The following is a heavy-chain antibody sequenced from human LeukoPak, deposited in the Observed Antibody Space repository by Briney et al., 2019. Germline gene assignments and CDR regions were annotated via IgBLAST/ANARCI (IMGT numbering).Heavy chain of an antibody. CDR3: ARSSKAAAGHLDY. V-gene: IGHV3-21*01. CDR1: GFTFSSYS. Sequence: GGSLRLSCAASGFTFSSYSMNWVRQAPGKGLEWVSSISSSSSYIYYADSVKGRFTISRDNAKNSLYLQMNSLRAEDTAVYYCARSSKAAAGHLDYWGQGTLVTVSS. J-gene: IGHJ4*02. D-gene: IGHD6-13*01. CDR2: ISSSSSYI.